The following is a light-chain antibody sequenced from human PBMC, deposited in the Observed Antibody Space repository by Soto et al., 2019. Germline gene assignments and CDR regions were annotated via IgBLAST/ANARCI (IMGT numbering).Light chain of an antibody. Sequence: QSVLTQPPSESGTPGQRVTISCSGSSSNVGGNPVNWYQHVPTTAPKLLIYTNTQRPSGVPDRFSGSKSGTSASLAISGLQSEDEADYCCASWDDSLNGPVFGTGTKVTVL. CDR1: SSNVGGNP. CDR3: ASWDDSLNGPV. J-gene: IGLJ1*01. CDR2: TNT. V-gene: IGLV1-44*01.